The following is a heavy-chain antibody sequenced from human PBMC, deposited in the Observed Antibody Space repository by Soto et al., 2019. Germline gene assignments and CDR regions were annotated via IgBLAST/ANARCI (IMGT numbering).Heavy chain of an antibody. D-gene: IGHD3-10*01. CDR1: GFTFSSYA. V-gene: IGHV3-23*01. J-gene: IGHJ4*02. CDR2: ISGSGGST. Sequence: GGSLRLSCAASGFTFSSYAMSWVRQAPGKGLEWVSAISGSGGSTYYADSVKGRFTISRDNSKNTLYLQMNSLRAEDTAVYYCAYTGRFGELPYYFDYWGQGTLVTVSS. CDR3: AYTGRFGELPYYFDY.